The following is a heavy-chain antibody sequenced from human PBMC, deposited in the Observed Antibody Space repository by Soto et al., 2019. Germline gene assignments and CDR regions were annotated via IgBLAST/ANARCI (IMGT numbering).Heavy chain of an antibody. CDR1: GGSISSGDYY. CDR3: ASLGKYCGGDCYSDY. CDR2: IYHSGST. D-gene: IGHD2-21*02. V-gene: IGHV4-30-4*01. Sequence: SETLSLTCTVSGGSISSGDYYWSWIRQPPGKGLEWIGEIYHSGSTNYNPSLKSRVTISVDKSKNQFSLKLSSVTAADTAVYYCASLGKYCGGDCYSDYWGQGTLVTVSS. J-gene: IGHJ4*02.